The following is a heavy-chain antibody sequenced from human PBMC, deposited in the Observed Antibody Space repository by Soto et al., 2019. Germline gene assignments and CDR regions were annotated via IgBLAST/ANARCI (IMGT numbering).Heavy chain of an antibody. CDR3: ARDLGGPDY. J-gene: IGHJ4*02. CDR2: LSSDGFGA. V-gene: IGHV3-74*03. D-gene: IGHD3-16*01. Sequence: WGALILSWAASGFRLSPYWMHWVRQVPGRGLEWVARLSSDGFGAAYADSVKGLFFISRDIARNTLSLQMNSLRADDTAVYYCARDLGGPDYWGRGTSVTVSS. CDR1: GFRLSPYW.